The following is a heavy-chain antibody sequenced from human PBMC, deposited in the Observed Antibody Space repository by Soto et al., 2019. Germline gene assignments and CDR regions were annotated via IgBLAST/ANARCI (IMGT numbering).Heavy chain of an antibody. CDR1: GDSVSSNSAA. CDR2: TYYRCKWYI. Sequence: QVQLQQSGPGLVKPSQTLSLTCAISGDSVSSNSAAWNWIRQSPSRGLAWLGRTYYRCKWYIEYAVSVKRPIAINPVTSNSQFPLQRISVTPEDTAVYYCARTKSVFDSWGQGTLVTVSS. J-gene: IGHJ4*02. V-gene: IGHV6-1*01. CDR3: ARTKSVFDS.